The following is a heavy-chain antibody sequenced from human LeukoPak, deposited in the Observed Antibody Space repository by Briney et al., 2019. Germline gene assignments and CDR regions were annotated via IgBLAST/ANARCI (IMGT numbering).Heavy chain of an antibody. CDR3: ARVLKYSGSYYCDY. J-gene: IGHJ4*02. D-gene: IGHD1-26*01. CDR1: GASIGSTRHY. CDR2: MYHGGST. Sequence: SETLSLTCTVSGASIGSTRHYWGWLRQPPGKGLEWIGNMYHGGSTYYNPSLKSRVTISIDTSKNQFSRRLSSLTAAHTAVYFFARVLKYSGSYYCDYWGQGTLVTVSS. V-gene: IGHV4-39*01.